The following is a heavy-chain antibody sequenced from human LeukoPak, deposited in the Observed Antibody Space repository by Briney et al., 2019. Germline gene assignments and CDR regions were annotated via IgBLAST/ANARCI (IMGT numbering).Heavy chain of an antibody. J-gene: IGHJ4*02. V-gene: IGHV3-48*03. D-gene: IGHD3-10*01. CDR3: ARDYASDY. CDR1: GFPVSNNY. CDR2: ISRSGDTI. Sequence: HPGGSLRLSCAASGFPVSNNYMTWVRQAPGKGLEWVSYISRSGDTIYFADSVKGRFTISRDNAKNSLYLQMSSLRAEDTAVYYCARDYASDYWGQGTLVTVSS.